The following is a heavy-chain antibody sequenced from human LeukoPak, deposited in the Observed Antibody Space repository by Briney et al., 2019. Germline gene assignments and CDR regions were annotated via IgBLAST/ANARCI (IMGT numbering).Heavy chain of an antibody. CDR3: AREGQQLVDDAFDI. Sequence: PGGSLRLSCTASGFTFSSYWMHWVRRAPGKGLVWVSRINSDGSSTSYADSVKGRFTISRDNAKNTLYLQMNSLRAEDTAVYYCAREGQQLVDDAFDIWGQGTMVTVSS. D-gene: IGHD6-13*01. CDR1: GFTFSSYW. J-gene: IGHJ3*02. CDR2: INSDGSST. V-gene: IGHV3-74*01.